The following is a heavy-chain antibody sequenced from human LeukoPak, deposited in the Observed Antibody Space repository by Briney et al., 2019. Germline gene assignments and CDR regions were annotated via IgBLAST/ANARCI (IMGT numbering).Heavy chain of an antibody. J-gene: IGHJ3*02. Sequence: PSETLSLTCTVSAGSVSSGSYYWSWIRQPPGKGLEWIGCIYYSGSTKYNPSLKSRVTILADTSKNQFSLKLSSVTAADTAVYYCARSLGGYYYSSGSDAFDIWGQGTMVTVSS. D-gene: IGHD3-22*01. CDR3: ARSLGGYYYSSGSDAFDI. CDR2: IYYSGST. CDR1: AGSVSSGSYY. V-gene: IGHV4-61*01.